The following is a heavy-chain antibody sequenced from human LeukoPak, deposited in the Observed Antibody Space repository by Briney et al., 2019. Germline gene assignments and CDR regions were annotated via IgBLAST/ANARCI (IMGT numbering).Heavy chain of an antibody. V-gene: IGHV4-30-4*08. CDR1: GGSISSGDYY. D-gene: IGHD2-2*02. CDR2: IYYSGGT. CDR3: ARDRGIVVVPAAIQRYNWFDP. J-gene: IGHJ5*02. Sequence: SQTLSLTCTVSGGSISSGDYYWSWIRQPPGKGLEWIGYIYYSGGTYYNPSLKSRVTISVDTSKNQFSLKLSSVTAADTVVYYCARDRGIVVVPAAIQRYNWFDPRGQGTLVTVSS.